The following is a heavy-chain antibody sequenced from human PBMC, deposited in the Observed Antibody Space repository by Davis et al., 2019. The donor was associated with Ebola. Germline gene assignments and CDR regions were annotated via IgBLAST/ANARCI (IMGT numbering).Heavy chain of an antibody. Sequence: ASVKVSCKASGYTFTGYYMHWVRQAPGQGLEWMGWINPNSGGTNYAQKFQGRVTMTRDTSISTAYMELSRLRSDDTAVYYCARSIVVVPAASWFDPWGQGTLVTVSS. V-gene: IGHV1-2*02. CDR3: ARSIVVVPAASWFDP. D-gene: IGHD2-2*01. CDR1: GYTFTGYY. CDR2: INPNSGGT. J-gene: IGHJ5*02.